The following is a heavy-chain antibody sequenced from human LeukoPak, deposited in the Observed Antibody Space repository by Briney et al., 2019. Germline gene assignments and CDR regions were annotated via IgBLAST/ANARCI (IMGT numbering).Heavy chain of an antibody. CDR2: IRSTGAT. J-gene: IGHJ5*02. CDR3: ARFRYYDFWSGHNWFDP. D-gene: IGHD3-3*01. V-gene: IGHV4-59*01. Sequence: SETLSLTCTVSGDSITDYYWSWVRQSPMKRLEWIAYIRSTGATNYSPSLRSRVTISMDTSKNQFSLKLTSVTAADTAVYYCARFRYYDFWSGHNWFDPWGQGTLVTVSS. CDR1: GDSITDYY.